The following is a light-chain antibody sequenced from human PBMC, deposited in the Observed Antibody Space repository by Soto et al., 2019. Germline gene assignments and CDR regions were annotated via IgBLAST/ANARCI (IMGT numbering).Light chain of an antibody. CDR2: GNS. J-gene: IGLJ3*02. V-gene: IGLV1-40*01. Sequence: QSVLTQPPSVSGAPGQRVTISCTGSSSNIGAGCDVHWYQQLPGTAPKLLIYGNSNRPSGVPDRFSGSKSGTSASLAITGLQAEDEADYYCQSYDSSLSGLWVFGGGTQLTVL. CDR3: QSYDSSLSGLWV. CDR1: SSNIGAGCD.